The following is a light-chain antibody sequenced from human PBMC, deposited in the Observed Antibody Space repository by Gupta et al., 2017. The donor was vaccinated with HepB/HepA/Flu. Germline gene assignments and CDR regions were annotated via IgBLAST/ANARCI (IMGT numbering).Light chain of an antibody. Sequence: QSALTQPAPVSGSPGQSITISCTGTSSDVGGYNYVSWYQQHPGKAPKLMIYDVSNRPSGVSNRFSGSKSGNTASLTTSGLQAEDEADYYCSSYTSSSTPPFGGGTKLTVL. CDR2: DVS. J-gene: IGLJ2*01. CDR3: SSYTSSSTPP. V-gene: IGLV2-14*01. CDR1: SSDVGGYNY.